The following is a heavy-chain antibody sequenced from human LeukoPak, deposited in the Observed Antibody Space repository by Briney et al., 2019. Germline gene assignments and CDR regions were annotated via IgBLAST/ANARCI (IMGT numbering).Heavy chain of an antibody. Sequence: GASVKVSCKASGYTFTSYGISWVRQAPGQGLEWMGWISAYNGNTNYAQKLQGRVTMTTDTSTSTAYMELRSLRSDDTAVYCCARGAYYGSGSYYLTPNAFDIWGQGTMVTVSS. V-gene: IGHV1-18*01. CDR1: GYTFTSYG. CDR3: ARGAYYGSGSYYLTPNAFDI. J-gene: IGHJ3*02. D-gene: IGHD3-10*01. CDR2: ISAYNGNT.